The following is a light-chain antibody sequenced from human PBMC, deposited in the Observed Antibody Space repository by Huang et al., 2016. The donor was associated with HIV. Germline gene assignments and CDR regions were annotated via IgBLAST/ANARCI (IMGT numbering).Light chain of an antibody. Sequence: IVLTQSPATLSLSPGERATLSCSASQSLNKFLAWYQQKPGQAPRLLIYNATDRATGVPARFSGGGSGTDFTLTITDLKAEDFAIYYCQQRSSSLTFGGGTKVEIK. J-gene: IGKJ4*01. CDR3: QQRSSSLT. V-gene: IGKV3-11*01. CDR1: QSLNKF. CDR2: NAT.